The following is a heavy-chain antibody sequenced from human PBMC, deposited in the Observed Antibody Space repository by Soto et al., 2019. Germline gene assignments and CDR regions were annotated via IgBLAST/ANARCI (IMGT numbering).Heavy chain of an antibody. CDR2: IYYSGST. V-gene: IGHV4-59*01. CDR3: ARGGEWLPNY. Sequence: QVQLQESGPGLVKPSETLSLTCTVSGGSISSYYWSWIRQPPGKGLEWIGYIYYSGSTNYNPSLKSRVTISVDTSKNQFSLKLSSVTAAATAVSYCARGGEWLPNYWGQGTLVTVSS. J-gene: IGHJ4*02. CDR1: GGSISSYY. D-gene: IGHD5-12*01.